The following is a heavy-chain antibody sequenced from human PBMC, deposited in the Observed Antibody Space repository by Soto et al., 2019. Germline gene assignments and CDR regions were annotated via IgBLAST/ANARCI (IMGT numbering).Heavy chain of an antibody. Sequence: GGSLRLSCAASGFTFSSYSMNWVRQAPGKGLEWVSSISSSSSYIYYADSVKGRFTISRDNAKNQFSLHLNSVTPEDTAVYYCAGTTSLQWYYMDVWDKGTTVTVPS. D-gene: IGHD1-7*01. V-gene: IGHV3-21*01. CDR1: GFTFSSYS. J-gene: IGHJ6*03. CDR2: ISSSSSYI. CDR3: AGTTSLQWYYMDV.